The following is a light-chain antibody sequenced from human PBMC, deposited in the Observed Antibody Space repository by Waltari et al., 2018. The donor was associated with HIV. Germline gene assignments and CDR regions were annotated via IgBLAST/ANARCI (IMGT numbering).Light chain of an antibody. CDR2: DVT. J-gene: IGLJ2*01. Sequence: QSALTQSPSVSRSPGQSISISRTRAGSAVGRSNYVSWSQHQPAKAPKLWIYDVTDHPPGISDRFAGSKSGNTASLTISGLQAEDEADYYCSSYTISSTVVFGGGTKLTVL. V-gene: IGLV2-14*03. CDR3: SSYTISSTVV. CDR1: GSAVGRSNY.